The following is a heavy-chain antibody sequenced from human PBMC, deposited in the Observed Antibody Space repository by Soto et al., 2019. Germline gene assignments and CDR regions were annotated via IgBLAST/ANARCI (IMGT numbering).Heavy chain of an antibody. CDR1: GYTFTSYY. CDR3: ARAIRGMTGYYDY. D-gene: IGHD3-9*01. CDR2: INPSGGST. J-gene: IGHJ4*02. Sequence: ASVKVTCKAAGYTFTSYYMHWVRQAPGQGLEWMGIINPSGGSTSYAQKFQGRVTMTRDTSTSTVYMELSSLRSEDTAVYYCARAIRGMTGYYDYWGQGTLVTVSS. V-gene: IGHV1-46*01.